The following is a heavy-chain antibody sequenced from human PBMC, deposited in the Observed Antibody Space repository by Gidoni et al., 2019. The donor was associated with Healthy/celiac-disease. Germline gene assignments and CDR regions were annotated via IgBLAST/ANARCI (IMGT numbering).Heavy chain of an antibody. V-gene: IGHV4-34*01. D-gene: IGHD2-21*02. Sequence: VQLQQWGAGLLTPSQTLSLTRSVYGGSFSGYYWSWNRQPPGKGLEWSDEINHSGSTNYNPSLKSRVTISVDTSKNQFSLKLSSVTAADTAVYYCARGRLSDAFDIWGQGTMVTVSS. J-gene: IGHJ3*02. CDR1: GGSFSGYY. CDR3: ARGRLSDAFDI. CDR2: INHSGST.